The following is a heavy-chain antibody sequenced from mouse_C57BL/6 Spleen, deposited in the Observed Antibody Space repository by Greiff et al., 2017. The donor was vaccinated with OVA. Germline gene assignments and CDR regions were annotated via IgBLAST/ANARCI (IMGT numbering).Heavy chain of an antibody. CDR2: IHPNSGST. Sequence: QVQLQQPGAELVKPGASVKLSCKASGYTFTSYWMPWVKQRPGQGLEWIGMIHPNSGSTNYNEKFKSKATLTVDKSSSTAYMQLSSLTSEDSAVYNCARGYYGTEGYFDYWGQGTTLTVSS. CDR1: GYTFTSYW. D-gene: IGHD1-1*01. J-gene: IGHJ2*01. V-gene: IGHV1-64*01. CDR3: ARGYYGTEGYFDY.